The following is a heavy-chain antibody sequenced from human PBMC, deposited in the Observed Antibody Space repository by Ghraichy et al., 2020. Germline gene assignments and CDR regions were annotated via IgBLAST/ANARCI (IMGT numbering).Heavy chain of an antibody. Sequence: GGSLRLSCTGSGLTFEDHGVHWVRQVPGKGLEWVSAFIWKTGHTGYADSVKGRFTTSRDNAKNALYLQMTSLRAEDTALYYCVKDISPGGAAVWGQGTTVTVSS. J-gene: IGHJ6*02. CDR2: FIWKTGHT. D-gene: IGHD3-10*01. V-gene: IGHV3-9*01. CDR3: VKDISPGGAAV. CDR1: GLTFEDHG.